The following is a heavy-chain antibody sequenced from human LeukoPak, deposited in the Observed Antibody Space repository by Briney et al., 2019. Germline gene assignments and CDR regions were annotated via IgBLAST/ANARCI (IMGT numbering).Heavy chain of an antibody. J-gene: IGHJ3*02. CDR2: IYYSGST. CDR3: ARDRRGFVIDGFDI. V-gene: IGHV4-59*01. CDR1: GFTFSSYA. Sequence: PGGSLRLSCAASGFTFSSYAMSWVRQAPGKGLEWIGYIYYSGSTNYNPSLKSRVTISVDTSKNQFSLKLSSVTAADTAVYYCARDRRGFVIDGFDIWGQGTMVTVSS. D-gene: IGHD3-10*01.